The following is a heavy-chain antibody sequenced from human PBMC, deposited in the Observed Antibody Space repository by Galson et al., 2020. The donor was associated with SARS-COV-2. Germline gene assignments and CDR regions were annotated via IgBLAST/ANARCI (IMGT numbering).Heavy chain of an antibody. J-gene: IGHJ4*02. D-gene: IGHD6-13*01. CDR3: ARETGDHNSSWYDY. Sequence: GGSLRLSCAASGFALSNSAMHWVRQAPGKGLEWVAIISYDGTTKYNADSVKGRFTISRDISKNTLYLQMNSLRPEDTAVYYCARETGDHNSSWYDYWGEGARVSVSS. V-gene: IGHV3-30*04. CDR2: ISYDGTTK. CDR1: GFALSNSA.